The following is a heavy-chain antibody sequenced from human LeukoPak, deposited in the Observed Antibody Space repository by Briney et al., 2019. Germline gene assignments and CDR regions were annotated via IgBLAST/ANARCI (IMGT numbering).Heavy chain of an antibody. Sequence: GESLKISCKGPGYSFTSYWIGWVRQMPGKGLEWMGIIYPGDSDTRYSPSFQGQVTISADKSISTAYLQWSSLKASDTAMYYCARRRYYDSSGSSRPSYYFDYWGQGTLVTVSS. D-gene: IGHD3-22*01. V-gene: IGHV5-51*01. CDR1: GYSFTSYW. CDR3: ARRRYYDSSGSSRPSYYFDY. J-gene: IGHJ4*02. CDR2: IYPGDSDT.